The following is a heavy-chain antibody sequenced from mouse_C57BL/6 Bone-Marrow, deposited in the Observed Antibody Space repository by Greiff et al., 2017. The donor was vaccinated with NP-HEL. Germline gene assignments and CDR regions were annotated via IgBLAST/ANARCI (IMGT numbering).Heavy chain of an antibody. CDR2: IDPENGDT. V-gene: IGHV14-4*01. Sequence: EVQLQQSGAELVRPGASVKLSCTASGFNIKDDYMHWVKQRPEQGLEWIGWIDPENGDTEYASKFQGKATITADTSSNTAYLQLSSLTSEDTAVYYCTTVDYYGSSSYFDYWGQGTTLTVSS. D-gene: IGHD1-1*01. J-gene: IGHJ2*01. CDR3: TTVDYYGSSSYFDY. CDR1: GFNIKDDY.